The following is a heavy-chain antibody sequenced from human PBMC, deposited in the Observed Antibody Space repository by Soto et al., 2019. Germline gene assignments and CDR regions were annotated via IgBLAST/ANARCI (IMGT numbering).Heavy chain of an antibody. CDR2: INHSGST. CDR1: GGSFSGYY. V-gene: IGHV4-34*01. CDR3: ARVTDY. J-gene: IGHJ4*02. Sequence: SETLSLTCAVYGGSFSGYYWSWIRQPPGKGLEWIGEINHSGSTNYNPPLKSRVTISIDRSKNQFSLKLSSVTAADTAVYYCARVTDYWGQGILVTVSS.